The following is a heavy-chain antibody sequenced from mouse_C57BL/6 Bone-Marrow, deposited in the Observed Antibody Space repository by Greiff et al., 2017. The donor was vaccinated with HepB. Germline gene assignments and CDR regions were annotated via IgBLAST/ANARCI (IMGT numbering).Heavy chain of an antibody. D-gene: IGHD2-4*01. J-gene: IGHJ3*01. Sequence: EVKLVESGGGLVKPGGSLKLSCAASGFTFSDYGMHWVRQAPEKGLEWVAYISSGSSTIYYADTVKGRFTISRDNAKNTLFLQMTSLRSEDTAMYYCARWGGLRRRAWFAYWGQGTLVTVSA. CDR3: ARWGGLRRRAWFAY. CDR1: GFTFSDYG. V-gene: IGHV5-17*01. CDR2: ISSGSSTI.